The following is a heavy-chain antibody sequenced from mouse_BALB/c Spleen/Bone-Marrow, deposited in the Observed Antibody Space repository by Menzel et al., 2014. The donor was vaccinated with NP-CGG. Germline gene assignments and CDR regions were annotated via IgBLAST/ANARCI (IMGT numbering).Heavy chain of an antibody. V-gene: IGHV1-9*01. CDR3: ARKWLQAMDY. CDR1: GYTFSSYW. CDR2: ILPGSGST. J-gene: IGHJ4*01. D-gene: IGHD1-2*01. Sequence: QVQLKESGAELMKPGASVKISCKATGYTFSSYWIEWVKQRPGHGLEWIGEILPGSGSTNCNEKFKGKATFTADTSSNTAYMQLSSLTSEDSAVYYCARKWLQAMDYWGQGTSVTVSS.